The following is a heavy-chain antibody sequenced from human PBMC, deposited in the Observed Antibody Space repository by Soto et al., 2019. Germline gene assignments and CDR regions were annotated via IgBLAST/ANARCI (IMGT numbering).Heavy chain of an antibody. Sequence: ASVTVSCKTSGYTFTSYAMRWVRQAPGQRLEWMGWINAGNGNTKYSQKFQGRVTITRDTSASTAYMELSSLRSEDTAVYYCARVGSPADPWGQGTLVTVSS. CDR2: INAGNGNT. J-gene: IGHJ5*02. V-gene: IGHV1-3*01. CDR3: ARVGSPADP. CDR1: GYTFTSYA.